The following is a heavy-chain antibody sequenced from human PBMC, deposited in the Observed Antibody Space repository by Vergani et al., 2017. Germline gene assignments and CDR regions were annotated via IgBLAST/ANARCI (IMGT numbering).Heavy chain of an antibody. CDR3: ARDRYPLAAAGPLDY. CDR1: GFTFSRYA. J-gene: IGHJ4*02. V-gene: IGHV3-30*01. D-gene: IGHD6-13*01. Sequence: QVQLVESGGGVVQPGRSLRLSCAASGFTFSRYAMHWVRQAPGKGLEWVAVISYDGSNKYYADSVKGRFTISRDNSKNTLYLQMNSLRAEDTAVYYCARDRYPLAAAGPLDYWGQGTLVTVSS. CDR2: ISYDGSNK.